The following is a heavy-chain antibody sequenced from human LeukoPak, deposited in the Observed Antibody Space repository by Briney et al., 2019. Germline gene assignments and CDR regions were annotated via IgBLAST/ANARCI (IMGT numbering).Heavy chain of an antibody. CDR1: GGSISSGDYY. V-gene: IGHV4-30-4*08. CDR2: IYYSGST. CDR3: ASRYNWNDGGAFDY. D-gene: IGHD1-1*01. Sequence: SQTLSLTCTVSGGSISSGDYYWSWIRQPPGKGLEWIGYIYYSGSTYYNPSLKSRVTISVDTSKNQFSLKLSSVTAADTAVYYCASRYNWNDGGAFDYWGQGTLVTVS. J-gene: IGHJ4*02.